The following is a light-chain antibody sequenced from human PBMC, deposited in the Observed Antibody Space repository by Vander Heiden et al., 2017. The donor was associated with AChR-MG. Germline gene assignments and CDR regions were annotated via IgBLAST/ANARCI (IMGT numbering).Light chain of an antibody. J-gene: IGKJ1*01. CDR3: QQYSSSPT. CDR2: GAS. V-gene: IGKV3-20*01. Sequence: IVLTQSPGTLSLSPGERATLSCRASQSVGSSNLAWYQQKPGQAPRLLIFGASSRATGIPDRFSGSGSGTDFTLAISRLEPEDFAVYYCQQYSSSPTFGQGTKVEIK. CDR1: QSVGSSN.